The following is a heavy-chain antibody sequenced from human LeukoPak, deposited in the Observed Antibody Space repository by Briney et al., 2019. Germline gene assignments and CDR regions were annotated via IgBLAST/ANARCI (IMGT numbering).Heavy chain of an antibody. D-gene: IGHD3-3*01. J-gene: IGHJ4*02. Sequence: GRSLRLSCAASGFTFDDYAMRWVRQSPGKGLEWVSGISWNSGSKNYADSVEGRLTISRDDAKSSLYLQMNSLRAEDTALYYCARGGGYDFWTGHFDHWGQGTLVTVSS. V-gene: IGHV3-9*01. CDR3: ARGGGYDFWTGHFDH. CDR2: ISWNSGSK. CDR1: GFTFDDYA.